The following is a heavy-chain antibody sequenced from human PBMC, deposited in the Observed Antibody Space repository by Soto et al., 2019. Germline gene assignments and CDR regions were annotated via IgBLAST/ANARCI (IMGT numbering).Heavy chain of an antibody. CDR3: ASTFGGVIVNPTYFDY. CDR1: GFTFSSYG. J-gene: IGHJ4*02. CDR2: ISYDGSNK. D-gene: IGHD3-16*02. V-gene: IGHV3-30*03. Sequence: QVQLVESGGGVVQPGRSLRLSCAASGFTFSSYGMNWVRQAPGKGLEWVAVISYDGSNKFYAGSVKGRFTISRDNSKNTLYLQMNSLRAEDTAVYYCASTFGGVIVNPTYFDYWGQGTLVTVSS.